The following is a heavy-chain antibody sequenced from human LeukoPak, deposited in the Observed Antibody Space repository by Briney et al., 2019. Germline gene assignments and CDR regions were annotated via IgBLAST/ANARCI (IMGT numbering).Heavy chain of an antibody. Sequence: ASVKVSCKASGGTFSSYAISWVRQPPAHGLEWMGGIIPISGTANYSHRFQGRVTITADESTSTAYMELSSLRSEDTAVYYCAREVGYYDSSGTEVDAFDIWGQGTMVTVSS. CDR2: IIPISGTA. J-gene: IGHJ3*02. CDR1: GGTFSSYA. V-gene: IGHV1-69*01. D-gene: IGHD3-22*01. CDR3: AREVGYYDSSGTEVDAFDI.